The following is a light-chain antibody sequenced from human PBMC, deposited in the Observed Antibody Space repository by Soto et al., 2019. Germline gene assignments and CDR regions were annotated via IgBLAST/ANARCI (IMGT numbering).Light chain of an antibody. Sequence: EIVLTQSPATLSLSPGETATLSCRASQSVSSYLAWYQQKPGQAPRPLIYDVSNRATGIPARFSGSGSGTDFTLTINSLQPDDFATYYCQQYKSFSLTFGGGIKVDIK. CDR1: QSVSSY. CDR2: DVS. V-gene: IGKV3-11*01. J-gene: IGKJ4*01. CDR3: QQYKSFSLT.